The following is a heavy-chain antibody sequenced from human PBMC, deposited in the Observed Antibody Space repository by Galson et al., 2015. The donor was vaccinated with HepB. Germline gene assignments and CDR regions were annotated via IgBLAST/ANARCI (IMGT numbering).Heavy chain of an antibody. V-gene: IGHV3-23*01. J-gene: IGHJ2*01. CDR1: GFSCNTYA. D-gene: IGHD4-23*01. CDR3: ARAAFGSNSYWYFDL. CDR2: LCGSGDNK. Sequence: SLRLSCADSGFSCNTYAMVWVRQAPGKGPESVSALCGSGDNKYYADSGKGRFTISRDNAKNSVYLQMHSLRDEDTAVYYCARAAFGSNSYWYFDLWGRGTLVTVSS.